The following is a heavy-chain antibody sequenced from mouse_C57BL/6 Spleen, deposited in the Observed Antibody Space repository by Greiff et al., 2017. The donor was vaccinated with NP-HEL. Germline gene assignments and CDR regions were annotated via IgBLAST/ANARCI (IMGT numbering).Heavy chain of an antibody. Sequence: EVKLVESGGGLVKPGGSLKLSCAASGFTFSDYGMHWVRQAPEKGLEWVAYISSGSSTIYYADTVKGRFTISRDNAKNTLFLQMTSLRSEDTAMYYWARGGMIEGFAYWGQGTLVTVSA. CDR3: ARGGMIEGFAY. J-gene: IGHJ3*01. D-gene: IGHD2-4*01. CDR1: GFTFSDYG. CDR2: ISSGSSTI. V-gene: IGHV5-17*01.